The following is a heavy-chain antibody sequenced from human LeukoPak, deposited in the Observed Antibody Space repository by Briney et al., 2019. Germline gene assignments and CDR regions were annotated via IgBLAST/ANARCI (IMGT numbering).Heavy chain of an antibody. J-gene: IGHJ4*02. CDR3: ARDLPPGYCSSTSCYPCDY. Sequence: GGSLRLSCAASRFTLRKYAMTWVRQAPGKGLEWVSSIRSDGYPWYADSVKGRFTISRDNSKNTLYLQMNSLRAEDTAVYYCARDLPPGYCSSTSCYPCDYWGQGTLVTVSS. CDR1: RFTLRKYA. D-gene: IGHD2-2*03. V-gene: IGHV3-23*01. CDR2: IRSDGYP.